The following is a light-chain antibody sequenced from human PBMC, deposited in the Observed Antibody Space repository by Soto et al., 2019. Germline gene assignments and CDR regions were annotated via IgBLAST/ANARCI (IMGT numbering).Light chain of an antibody. CDR1: SSDVGGDHY. Sequence: QSALTQPRSVSGSPRQSVTISCTGTSSDVGGDHYVSWYQQHPGKAPKLMISDVSKRPSGHPDRFSGSKSGHTASLTISGLQADDEADYYCCSFEVSYTAFGGGAQVTVL. J-gene: IGLJ3*02. V-gene: IGLV2-11*01. CDR3: CSFEVSYTA. CDR2: DVS.